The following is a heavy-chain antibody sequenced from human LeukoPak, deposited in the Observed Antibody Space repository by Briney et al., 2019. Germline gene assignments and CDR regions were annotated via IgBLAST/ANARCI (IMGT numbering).Heavy chain of an antibody. CDR3: ARDLYSSNDA. Sequence: GGSLSHSCAASGFTFSSYWMSWVRQAPGKGLDWVPKIKQDGSEKYYVDSVKGRFTISRDNAKNSLYLQMNSLRAEDTAVYYCARDLYSSNDAWGQGTLVTVSS. CDR2: IKQDGSEK. CDR1: GFTFSSYW. V-gene: IGHV3-7*01. J-gene: IGHJ5*02. D-gene: IGHD6-13*01.